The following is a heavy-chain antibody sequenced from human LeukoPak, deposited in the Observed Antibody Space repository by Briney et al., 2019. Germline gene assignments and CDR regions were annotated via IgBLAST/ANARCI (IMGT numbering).Heavy chain of an antibody. Sequence: EPSETLSLTCTVSGGSISSSSYYWGWIRQPPGKGLAWIGSIYYSGTTYYNPSLKSRLTISVDTSKNQFSLNLSSVTAADTAVYYCARRIALRGRHSHFDFWGQGTLVTVSS. J-gene: IGHJ4*02. CDR3: ARRIALRGRHSHFDF. D-gene: IGHD3-10*01. CDR2: IYYSGTT. V-gene: IGHV4-39*01. CDR1: GGSISSSSYY.